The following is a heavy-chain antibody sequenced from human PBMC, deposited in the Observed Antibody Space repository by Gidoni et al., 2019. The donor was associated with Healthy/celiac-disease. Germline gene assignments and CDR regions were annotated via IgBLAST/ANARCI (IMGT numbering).Heavy chain of an antibody. CDR1: GYTFNGYY. D-gene: IGHD3-10*01. Sequence: QVQLVQAGAEVKKPGASVQVTCKAAGYTFNGYYMHWVRQAPGQGLEWMGWINPNSGGTNYAQKFQGGVTMTRDTSISTAYMELSRLRSDVTAVYYCARDPFIYPDFDYWGQGTLVTVSS. CDR2: INPNSGGT. V-gene: IGHV1-2*02. J-gene: IGHJ4*02. CDR3: ARDPFIYPDFDY.